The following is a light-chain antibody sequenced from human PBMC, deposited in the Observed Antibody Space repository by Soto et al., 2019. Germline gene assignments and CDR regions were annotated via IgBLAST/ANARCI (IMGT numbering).Light chain of an antibody. CDR2: SAS. V-gene: IGKV1-9*01. J-gene: IGKJ3*01. CDR1: QAIGSY. CDR3: QQVDNYPRT. Sequence: IQLTQSPSSLSASVGDTVTITCRASQAIGSYFAWYQQRPGTAPKLLIYSASTLHSGVPSRFSGSGSGTDFTLTISSLQPEDFATYYCQQVDNYPRTFGPGTTVEI.